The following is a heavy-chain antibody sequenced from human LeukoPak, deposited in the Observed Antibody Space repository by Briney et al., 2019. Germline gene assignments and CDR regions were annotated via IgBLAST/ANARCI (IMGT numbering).Heavy chain of an antibody. CDR1: RYTFTSYD. D-gene: IGHD3-10*01. J-gene: IGHJ6*03. CDR3: AIRYGSGEKYYYYYYMDV. V-gene: IGHV1-8*01. CDR2: MNPNSGNT. Sequence: ASVKVSCKASRYTFTSYDINWVRQATGQGLEWMGWMNPNSGNTGYAQKFQGRVTMTRNTSISTAYMELSRLRSEDTAVYYCAIRYGSGEKYYYYYYMDVWGKGTTVTVSS.